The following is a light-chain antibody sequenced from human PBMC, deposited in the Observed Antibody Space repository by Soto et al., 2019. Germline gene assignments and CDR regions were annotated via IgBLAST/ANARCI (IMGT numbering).Light chain of an antibody. CDR3: QQYGSSSLT. V-gene: IGKV3-20*01. J-gene: IGKJ4*01. CDR1: PSVSSSY. CDR2: GAS. Sequence: EIVLTQSPGTLSLSPGERATLSCSASPSVSSSYLAWYQQKPGQAPRLLIYGASSRATGIPDRFSGSGSGTDFNLTISSLEPEDFAVYYCQQYGSSSLTLGGGTKVE.